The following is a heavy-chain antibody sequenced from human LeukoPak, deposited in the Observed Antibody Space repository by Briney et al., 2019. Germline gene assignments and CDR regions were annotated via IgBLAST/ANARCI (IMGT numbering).Heavy chain of an antibody. V-gene: IGHV4-30-2*01. J-gene: IGHJ4*02. CDR1: GGSISSGGYS. D-gene: IGHD1-26*01. CDR2: IYHSGST. Sequence: SETLSLTCAVSGGSISSGGYSWSWIRQPPGKGLEWIGYIYHSGSTYYNPSLKSRVTISVDRSKNQFSLKLSSVTAADTAVYYCARVRDGSSYFDYWGQGTLVTVSS. CDR3: ARVRDGSSYFDY.